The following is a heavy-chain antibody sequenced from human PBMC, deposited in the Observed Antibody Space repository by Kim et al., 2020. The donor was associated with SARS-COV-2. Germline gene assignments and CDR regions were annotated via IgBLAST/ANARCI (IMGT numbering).Heavy chain of an antibody. J-gene: IGHJ4*02. CDR3: ARPSSSSNSGIDY. V-gene: IGHV3-33*01. Sequence: YADSVKGRFTISRDNSKNTLYLQMNSMRAEDTAVYYCARPSSSSNSGIDYWGQGTLVTVSS. D-gene: IGHD6-6*01.